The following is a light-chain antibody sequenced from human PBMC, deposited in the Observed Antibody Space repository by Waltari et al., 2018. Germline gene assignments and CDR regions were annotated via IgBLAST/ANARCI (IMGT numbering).Light chain of an antibody. CDR3: QQLSGYPFT. CDR1: QEISTY. Sequence: DIQLTQSPSFLSASVGDRVTIPCRASQEISTYLAWYQQKPGKAPKLLIHAVSTLQAGVPSRFSGGGSGTEFTLTISSLQPEDFATYYCQQLSGYPFTFGPGTKVDIK. CDR2: AVS. V-gene: IGKV1-9*01. J-gene: IGKJ3*01.